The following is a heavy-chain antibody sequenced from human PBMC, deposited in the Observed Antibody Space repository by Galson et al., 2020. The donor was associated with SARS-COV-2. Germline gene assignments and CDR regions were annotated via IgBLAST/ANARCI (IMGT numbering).Heavy chain of an antibody. J-gene: IGHJ5*02. CDR2: ISYDGSNK. CDR1: GFTFSSYA. Sequence: GESLKISCAASGFTFSSYAMHWVRQAPGKGLEWVAVISYDGSNKYYADSVKGRFTISRDNSKNTLYLQMNSLRAEDTAVYYCARDVAEPQLLWFGELYGAWFDPWGQGTLVTVSS. V-gene: IGHV3-30-3*01. D-gene: IGHD3-10*01. CDR3: ARDVAEPQLLWFGELYGAWFDP.